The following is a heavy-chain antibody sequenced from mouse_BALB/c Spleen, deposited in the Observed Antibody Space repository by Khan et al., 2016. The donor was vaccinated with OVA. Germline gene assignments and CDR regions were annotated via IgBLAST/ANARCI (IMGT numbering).Heavy chain of an antibody. D-gene: IGHD2-3*01. CDR2: IAPANGNT. CDR3: ARPSYDPRDFEV. J-gene: IGHJ1*01. Sequence: EVQLQQSGAELVKPGASVKLSCTASGFNIKDTYLHWVKQRPEQGLEWIGRIAPANGNTQYDPKFQGKAAITSDPSSNTSYLLLNSLTSEDTAVYYCARPSYDPRDFEVWGAGTTVTVSS. CDR1: GFNIKDTY. V-gene: IGHV14-3*02.